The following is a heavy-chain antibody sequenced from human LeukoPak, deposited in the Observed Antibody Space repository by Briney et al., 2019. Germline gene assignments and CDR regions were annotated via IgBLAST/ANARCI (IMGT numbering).Heavy chain of an antibody. CDR2: MGPNVGGA. J-gene: IGHJ4*02. CDR1: GFTFSNYD. CDR3: ARGLLTAYYTFDY. D-gene: IGHD3-9*01. Sequence: GGSLRLSCAASGFTFSNYDISWVRQAPGKGLEWVSSMGPNVGGAYYADSVRGRFTISRDNSKNTLYLQMNRLRAEDTATYYCARGLLTAYYTFDYWGQGALVTVSS. V-gene: IGHV3-23*01.